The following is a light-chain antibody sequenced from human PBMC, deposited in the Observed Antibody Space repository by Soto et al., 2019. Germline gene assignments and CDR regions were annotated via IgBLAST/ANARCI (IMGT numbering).Light chain of an antibody. CDR3: QQYGSSSWT. CDR2: DAS. Sequence: EVVLTQSPDTLSLPPGERATLSCRASQSISSYLAWYQQKPGQAPRLPIYDASSRATGIPARFSGSGSGTDFTLTISSLEPEDFAVYYCQQYGSSSWTFGQGTKVDI. CDR1: QSISSY. V-gene: IGKV3-11*01. J-gene: IGKJ1*01.